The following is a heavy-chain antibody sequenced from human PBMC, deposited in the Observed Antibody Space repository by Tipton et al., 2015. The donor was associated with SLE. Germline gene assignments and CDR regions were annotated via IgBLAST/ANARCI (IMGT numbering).Heavy chain of an antibody. CDR1: GGSIGSGSYY. J-gene: IGHJ3*02. Sequence: CTVSGGSIGSGSYYWSWIRQPAGKGLEWIGRIYTSGSTNYNPSLKSRVTISVDTSKNQFSLKLSSVTAADTAVYYCVSTGPAGRDAFDIWGQGTMVTVSS. CDR3: VSTGPAGRDAFDI. D-gene: IGHD1-1*01. CDR2: IYTSGST. V-gene: IGHV4-61*02.